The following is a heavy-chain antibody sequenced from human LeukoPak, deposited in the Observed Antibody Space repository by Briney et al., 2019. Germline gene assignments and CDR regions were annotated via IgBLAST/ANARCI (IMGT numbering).Heavy chain of an antibody. D-gene: IGHD3-22*01. V-gene: IGHV1-69*06. CDR1: GGTFSSYA. Sequence: ASVKVSCKASGGTFSSYAISWVRQAPGQGLEWMGGIIPIFGTANYAQKFQGRVTITADKSTSTAYMELSSLRSEDTAVYYCATANYYDSSFDYWGQGTLVTVSS. CDR2: IIPIFGTA. J-gene: IGHJ4*02. CDR3: ATANYYDSSFDY.